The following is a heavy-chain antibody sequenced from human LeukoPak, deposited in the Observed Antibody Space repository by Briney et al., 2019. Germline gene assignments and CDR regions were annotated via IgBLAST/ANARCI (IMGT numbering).Heavy chain of an antibody. D-gene: IGHD3-22*01. CDR1: GGAISSSSYY. V-gene: IGHV4-39*01. Sequence: SETLSLTCSVSGGAISSSSYYWGWIRQPPGKGLEWIGSIYYSGSTYYNPSLKSRVTIFVDTSKNQFSLKLSSVTAADTAVYYCARQVLYDSSGYLDYWGQGTLVTVSS. CDR3: ARQVLYDSSGYLDY. CDR2: IYYSGST. J-gene: IGHJ4*02.